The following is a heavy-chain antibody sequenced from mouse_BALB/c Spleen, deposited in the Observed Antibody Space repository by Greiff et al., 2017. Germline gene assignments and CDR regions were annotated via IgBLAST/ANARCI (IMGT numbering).Heavy chain of an antibody. V-gene: IGHV5-4*02. CDR3: ARDRDSTMITRWFAY. CDR1: GFTFSDYY. CDR2: ISDGGSYT. D-gene: IGHD2-4*01. Sequence: EVQLVESGGGLVKPGGSLKLSCAASGFTFSDYYMYWVRQTPEKRLEWVATISDGGSYTYYPDSVKGRFTISRDNAKNNLYLQMSSLKSEDTAMYYCARDRDSTMITRWFAYWGQGTLVTVSA. J-gene: IGHJ3*01.